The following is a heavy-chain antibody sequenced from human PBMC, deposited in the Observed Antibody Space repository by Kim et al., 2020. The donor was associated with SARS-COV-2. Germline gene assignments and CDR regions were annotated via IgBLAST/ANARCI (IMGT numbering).Heavy chain of an antibody. Sequence: SETLSLTCTVSGGSISSYYWSWIRQPAGKGLEWIGRIYTSGSTNYNPSLKSRVTMSVDTSKNQFSLKLSSVTAADTAVYYCARGEWELLGDAFDIWGQGTMVTVSS. CDR1: GGSISSYY. V-gene: IGHV4-4*07. CDR2: IYTSGST. D-gene: IGHD1-26*01. CDR3: ARGEWELLGDAFDI. J-gene: IGHJ3*02.